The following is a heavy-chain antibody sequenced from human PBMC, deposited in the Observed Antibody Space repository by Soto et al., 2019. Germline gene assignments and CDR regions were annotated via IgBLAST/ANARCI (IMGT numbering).Heavy chain of an antibody. V-gene: IGHV4-30-4*01. CDR3: GRDSGVRGY. Sequence: QVQLQESGAGLLKPSQTLSLTCTVSGGSISSGYYYWSWLRHRPGQGLEWIGYNHYSGSTYYNLSVTSRVTITVDTPTVQFALNLGTGPAADRALYYGGRDSGVRGYWGQGTLVTVSS. D-gene: IGHD3-10*01. CDR2: NHYSGST. J-gene: IGHJ4*02. CDR1: GGSISSGYYY.